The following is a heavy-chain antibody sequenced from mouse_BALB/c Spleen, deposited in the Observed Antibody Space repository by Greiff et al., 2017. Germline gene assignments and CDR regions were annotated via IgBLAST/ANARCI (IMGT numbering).Heavy chain of an antibody. D-gene: IGHD2-3*01. V-gene: IGHV1-7*01. CDR1: GYTFTSYW. CDR3: ASPDGYYWYFDV. CDR2: INPSTGYT. Sequence: VKLQQSGAELAKPGASVKMSCKASGYTFTSYWMHWVKQRPGQGLEWIGYINPSTGYTEYNQKFKDKATLTADKSSSTAYMQLSSLTSEDSAVYYCASPDGYYWYFDVWGAGTTVTVSS. J-gene: IGHJ1*01.